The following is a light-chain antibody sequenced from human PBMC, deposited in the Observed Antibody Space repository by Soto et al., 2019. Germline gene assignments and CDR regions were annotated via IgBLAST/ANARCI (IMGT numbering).Light chain of an antibody. Sequence: QSVLTQPPSASGSPGQSVAISCTGTSSDVGGYNYVSWYQQHPGKAPKIMLYAVNKRPQRVNDRFSGSKSGTTASLTVSGLQAEDEADYYCSSYAGSSNVFGTGNKVTPL. CDR1: SSDVGGYNY. V-gene: IGLV2-8*01. CDR3: SSYAGSSNV. J-gene: IGLJ1*01. CDR2: AVN.